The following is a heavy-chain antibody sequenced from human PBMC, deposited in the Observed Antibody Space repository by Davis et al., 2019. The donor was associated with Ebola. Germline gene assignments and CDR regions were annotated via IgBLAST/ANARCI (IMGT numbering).Heavy chain of an antibody. Sequence: GESLKISCAASGFTFSSYSMNWVRQAPGKGLEWVSSISSSSSYIYYADSVKGRFTISRDNAKNSLYLQMNSLRAEDTAVYYCARSQGGGIRDYYYYMDVWGKGTTVTVSS. CDR3: ARSQGGGIRDYYYYMDV. CDR2: ISSSSSYI. J-gene: IGHJ6*03. CDR1: GFTFSSYS. D-gene: IGHD4-23*01. V-gene: IGHV3-21*01.